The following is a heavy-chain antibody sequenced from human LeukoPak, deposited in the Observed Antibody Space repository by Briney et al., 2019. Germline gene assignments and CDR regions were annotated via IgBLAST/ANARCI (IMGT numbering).Heavy chain of an antibody. V-gene: IGHV4-38-2*01. Sequence: SETLSPTCGVSGYSISRGYYWAWIRQPPGQGLEWIGTIYHTGSTYYTPSLGSRVTISVDTSKNEFSLNLNSVIAADTAVYYCARAGWIKTSGIDYWGQGALVTVSS. D-gene: IGHD2-2*03. CDR2: IYHTGST. CDR3: ARAGWIKTSGIDY. J-gene: IGHJ4*02. CDR1: GYSISRGYY.